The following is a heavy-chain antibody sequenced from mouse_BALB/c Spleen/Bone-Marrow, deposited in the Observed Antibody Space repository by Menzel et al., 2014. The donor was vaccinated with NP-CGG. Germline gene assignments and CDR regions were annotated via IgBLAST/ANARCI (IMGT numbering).Heavy chain of an antibody. CDR3: ARGGISVDY. J-gene: IGHJ2*01. Sequence: VKLMESGAELVRPGSSVKISCESSGYVFSTYWINWVKPRPGQGLEWIGQIYPGDGDTDYNGKFKDKATLTADKSSNTAYMQLSSLTSEDSAVYFCARGGISVDYWGQGTTLTVSS. CDR2: IYPGDGDT. V-gene: IGHV1-80*01. CDR1: GYVFSTYW.